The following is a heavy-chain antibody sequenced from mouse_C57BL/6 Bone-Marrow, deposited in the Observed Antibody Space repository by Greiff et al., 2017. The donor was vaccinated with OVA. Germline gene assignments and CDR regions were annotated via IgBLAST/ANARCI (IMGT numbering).Heavy chain of an antibody. D-gene: IGHD2-1*01. CDR2: IDPSDCET. V-gene: IGHV1-52*01. J-gene: IGHJ1*03. Sequence: QVQLQQPGAELVRPGSSVKLSCKASGYTFTSYWMHWVKQRPIQGLEWIGTIDPSDCETHYNQKFQGQAPLPVDKSSSTAYMQLSSLTSEDSAVYYCALYYCNSYWYFAVGGTGTTVTVTA. CDR3: ALYYCNSYWYFAV. CDR1: GYTFTSYW.